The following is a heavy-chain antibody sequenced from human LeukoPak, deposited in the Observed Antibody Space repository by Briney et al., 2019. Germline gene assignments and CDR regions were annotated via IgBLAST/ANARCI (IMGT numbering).Heavy chain of an antibody. CDR2: ISSSSSYI. J-gene: IGHJ3*02. CDR3: AKDWVPDDYGDPRDAFDI. D-gene: IGHD4-17*01. CDR1: GFTFSSYS. V-gene: IGHV3-21*01. Sequence: GGSLRLSCAASGFTFSSYSMNWVRQAPGKGLEWVSSISSSSSYIYYADSVKGRFTISRDNAKNSLYLQMNSLRAEDTAVYYCAKDWVPDDYGDPRDAFDIWGQGTMVTVSS.